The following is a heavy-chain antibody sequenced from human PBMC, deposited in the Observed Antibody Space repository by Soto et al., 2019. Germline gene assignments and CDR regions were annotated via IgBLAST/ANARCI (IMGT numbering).Heavy chain of an antibody. CDR1: GYRFTSYG. V-gene: IGHV1-18*01. J-gene: IGHJ6*02. CDR2: ISAYDDNT. D-gene: IGHD3-22*01. CDR3: ARGGYYDSSGSRNYHYYGMNV. Sequence: QAQLVQSGPEVKKPGASVKVSCKASGYRFTSYGISWVRQAPGQGLEWLGWISAYDDNTKYAQTLQGRVSMSTDTSTNTTYMELRSLRSDATAMYYCARGGYYDSSGSRNYHYYGMNVWVQGTTVTVSS.